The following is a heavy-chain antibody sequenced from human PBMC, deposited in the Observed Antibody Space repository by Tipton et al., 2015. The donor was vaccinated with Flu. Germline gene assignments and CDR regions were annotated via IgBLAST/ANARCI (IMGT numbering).Heavy chain of an antibody. CDR3: ARALNSGREYTFDI. V-gene: IGHV4-39*07. Sequence: TLSLTCTVSGGSISSSSYYWGWIRQPPGKGLEWIGTIYYSGSTYYNPSLKSRVTMSVDTSKNQFSLKLSSVTAADTAVYYCARALNSGREYTFDIWGRGTVVTVSS. CDR1: GGSISSSSYY. CDR2: IYYSGST. J-gene: IGHJ3*02. D-gene: IGHD1-26*01.